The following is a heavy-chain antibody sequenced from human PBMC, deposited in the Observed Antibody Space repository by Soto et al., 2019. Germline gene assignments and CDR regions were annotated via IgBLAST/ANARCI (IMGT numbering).Heavy chain of an antibody. Sequence: QLQLQESGPGLVKPSETLSLTCTVSGGSISSSSYYWGWIRQPPGKGLEWIGTIYYSGSTYYKSSLKSRVTISVDTSKNHFSLKLSSVTAADTAVYYCALGDYVWESSRRTDSFDIWGQGTLVTVSS. V-gene: IGHV4-39*02. CDR1: GGSISSSSYY. CDR2: IYYSGST. CDR3: ALGDYVWESSRRTDSFDI. J-gene: IGHJ3*02. D-gene: IGHD3-16*02.